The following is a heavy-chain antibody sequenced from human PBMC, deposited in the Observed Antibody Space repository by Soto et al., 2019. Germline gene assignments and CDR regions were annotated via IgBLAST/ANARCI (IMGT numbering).Heavy chain of an antibody. CDR2: ISAYNGNT. J-gene: IGHJ4*02. CDR1: GYTFASYG. V-gene: IGHV1-18*04. CDR3: ARDPPTTASAGREDY. Sequence: ASVKVSCKASGYTFASYGISWVRQAPGQGLEWMGWISAYNGNTNYAQKLQGRVTMTTDTSTSTAYMELRSLRSDDTAVYYCARDPPTTASAGREDYWGQGTLVTVSS. D-gene: IGHD6-25*01.